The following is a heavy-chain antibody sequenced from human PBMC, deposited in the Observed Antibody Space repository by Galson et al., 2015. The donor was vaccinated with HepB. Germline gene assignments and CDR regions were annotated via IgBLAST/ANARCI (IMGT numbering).Heavy chain of an antibody. D-gene: IGHD3-22*01. CDR3: TTDQIGASPGIDD. J-gene: IGHJ4*02. Sequence: SLRLSCAASGFTFSDAWMGWVRQAPGTGLEWVGLIKSKTAGGTTDYAAPVKGRFTISRDDSKNMLYLQMNSLRTEDTALYYCTTDQIGASPGIDDWGQGTLVTVSS. CDR2: IKSKTAGGTT. CDR1: GFTFSDAW. V-gene: IGHV3-15*01.